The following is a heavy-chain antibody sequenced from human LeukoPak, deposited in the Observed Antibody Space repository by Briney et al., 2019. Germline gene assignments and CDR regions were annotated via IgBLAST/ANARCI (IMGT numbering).Heavy chain of an antibody. D-gene: IGHD3-22*01. CDR1: GFPFYKYD. J-gene: IGHJ4*02. CDR2: VSGCGSDT. Sequence: GGSLRLSCAASGFPFYKYDMTWVRPPPGKGLAWVSAVSGCGSDTSYPASVKGRFTISRDNSKNTLSLQMNSLRVDDTAVYFCAKVGTYDSSGYYDDYYFDSWGQGTQVTVSS. CDR3: AKVGTYDSSGYYDDYYFDS. V-gene: IGHV3-23*01.